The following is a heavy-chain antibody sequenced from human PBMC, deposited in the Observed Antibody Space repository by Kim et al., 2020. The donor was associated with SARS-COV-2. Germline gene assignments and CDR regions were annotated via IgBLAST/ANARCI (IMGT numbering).Heavy chain of an antibody. Sequence: GESLKISCKGSGYSFTSYWIGWVRQMPGKGLEWMGIIYPGDSDTRYSPSFQGQVTISADKSISTAYLQWSSLKASDTAMYYCARHRGDSHLYYYYGMDVWGQGTTVTVSS. V-gene: IGHV5-51*01. CDR1: GYSFTSYW. D-gene: IGHD2-21*02. J-gene: IGHJ6*02. CDR2: IYPGDSDT. CDR3: ARHRGDSHLYYYYGMDV.